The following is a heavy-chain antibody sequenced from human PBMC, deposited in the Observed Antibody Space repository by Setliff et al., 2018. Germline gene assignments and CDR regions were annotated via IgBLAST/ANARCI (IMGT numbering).Heavy chain of an antibody. D-gene: IGHD2-15*01. CDR3: AKGCHAGCFWSDC. CDR1: GFTFSSDA. Sequence: PGGSLRLSCAASGFTFSSDAMTWVRQAPGKGLEWVSIIYSGGSSTYYGDSVKGRFTVSRDDSKNTLYLQMNSLRAEDTAVYYCAKGCHAGCFWSDCWGQGTLVTVSS. V-gene: IGHV3-23*03. J-gene: IGHJ4*02. CDR2: IYSGGSST.